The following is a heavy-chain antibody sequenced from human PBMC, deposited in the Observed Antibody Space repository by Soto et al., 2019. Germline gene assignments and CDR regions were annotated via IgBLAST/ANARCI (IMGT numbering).Heavy chain of an antibody. Sequence: GASVKVSCKASGFTFTSYAVQWGRQARGQRLEWIGWIVVGSGNTNYAQKFQERVTITRDMSTSTAYMELSSLRSEDTAVYYCARDRGYSSGWYRPGDAFDIWGQGTMVTVS. D-gene: IGHD6-19*01. CDR1: GFTFTSYA. J-gene: IGHJ3*02. CDR2: IVVGSGNT. V-gene: IGHV1-58*01. CDR3: ARDRGYSSGWYRPGDAFDI.